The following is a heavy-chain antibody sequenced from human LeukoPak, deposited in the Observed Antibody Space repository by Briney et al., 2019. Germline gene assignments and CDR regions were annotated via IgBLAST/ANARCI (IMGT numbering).Heavy chain of an antibody. V-gene: IGHV1-2*02. CDR2: INPNSGGT. Sequence: GASVKVSCKASGYTFTGYYMHWVRQAPGQGLEWMGWINPNSGGTNYAQKFQGRVTMTRDTSISTAYMELSRLRSDDTAVYYCAREDLRYCSGGSCNNWFDPWGQGTLVTVSS. CDR1: GYTFTGYY. CDR3: AREDLRYCSGGSCNNWFDP. J-gene: IGHJ5*02. D-gene: IGHD2-15*01.